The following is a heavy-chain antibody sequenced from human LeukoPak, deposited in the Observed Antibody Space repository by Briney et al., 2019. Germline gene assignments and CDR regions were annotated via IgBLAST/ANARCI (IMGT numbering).Heavy chain of an antibody. V-gene: IGHV4-34*01. Sequence: PSETLSLTCAVYGGSFSGYYWSWIRQPPGKGLEWIGEINHSGSTNYNPSLKSRVTISVDTSKNQFSLKLSSVTAADTAVYYCARESGDQYFDYWGQGTLVTVSS. J-gene: IGHJ4*02. CDR2: INHSGST. CDR3: ARESGDQYFDY. CDR1: GGSFSGYY. D-gene: IGHD4-17*01.